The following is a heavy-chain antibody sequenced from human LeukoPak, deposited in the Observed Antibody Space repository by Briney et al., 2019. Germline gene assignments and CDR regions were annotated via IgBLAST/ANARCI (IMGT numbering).Heavy chain of an antibody. CDR1: GFTFSSYS. J-gene: IGHJ3*02. Sequence: GGSLRLSCAASGFTFSSYSLNWVRQAPGKGLEWVSHISSSSSTIYYGDSVKGRFTISRDNAKNSLYLQMNSLRDEDTAVYYCARERDSSSWYAFDIWGQGTMVTVSS. D-gene: IGHD6-13*01. CDR2: ISSSSSTI. V-gene: IGHV3-48*02. CDR3: ARERDSSSWYAFDI.